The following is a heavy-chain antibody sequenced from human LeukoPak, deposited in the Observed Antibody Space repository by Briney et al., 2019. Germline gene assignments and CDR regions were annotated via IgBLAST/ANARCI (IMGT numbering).Heavy chain of an antibody. CDR1: GLTVSSSY. CDR3: ARNILFAFDI. Sequence: PGGSLRLSCAASGLTVSSSYMSWVRQAPGKGLEWVSIIYNDGSTYYADSMKGRFTISRDNSKNTLYLQVNSLRAADTAMYYCARNILFAFDIWGQGTMVTVSS. CDR2: IYNDGST. V-gene: IGHV3-53*01. J-gene: IGHJ3*02.